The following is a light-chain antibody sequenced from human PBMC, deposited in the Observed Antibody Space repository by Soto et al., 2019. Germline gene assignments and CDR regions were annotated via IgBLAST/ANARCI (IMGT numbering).Light chain of an antibody. Sequence: EIVLTQSPATLSLSPGERATLSCRASQSVSSYLAWYQQTPGKAPMLLIYDASNRATGIPARFSGSGSGTDFTLTISSLEPEDFAVYYGQQRSNWPRTFGQGTKVEIK. J-gene: IGKJ1*01. CDR2: DAS. CDR1: QSVSSY. V-gene: IGKV3-11*01. CDR3: QQRSNWPRT.